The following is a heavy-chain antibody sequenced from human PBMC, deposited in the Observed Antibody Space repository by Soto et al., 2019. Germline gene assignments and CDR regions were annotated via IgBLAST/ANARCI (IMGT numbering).Heavy chain of an antibody. J-gene: IGHJ4*02. V-gene: IGHV3-30*09. D-gene: IGHD6-6*01. CDR1: GFTFSCCA. CDR2: ISYDGSNV. Sequence: QVQLVESGGGVVQPGTSLRLSCAASGFTFSCCAMHWVRQAPDKGLEWVAFISYDGSNVYYADSVKGRFAISRDNSRNTGYLQMNSLRADDTAVYYCAREAGPGGTSSHDYWGQGTLVTVSS. CDR3: AREAGPGGTSSHDY.